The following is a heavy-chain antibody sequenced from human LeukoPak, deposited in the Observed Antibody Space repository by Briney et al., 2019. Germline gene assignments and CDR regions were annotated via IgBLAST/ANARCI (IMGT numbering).Heavy chain of an antibody. CDR2: IHTSGNP. V-gene: IGHV4-61*02. CDR3: ARRAPRIQLWFVQDWFDP. D-gene: IGHD5-18*01. Sequence: SETLFLTCAVSGGSMSSVSNFWSWIRQPAGKGLEWIGRIHTSGNPNYNPSLKSRVTISVDTFKNQFSLKLSSVTAADTAVYYCARRAPRIQLWFVQDWFDPWGQGTLVTVSS. J-gene: IGHJ5*02. CDR1: GGSMSSVSNF.